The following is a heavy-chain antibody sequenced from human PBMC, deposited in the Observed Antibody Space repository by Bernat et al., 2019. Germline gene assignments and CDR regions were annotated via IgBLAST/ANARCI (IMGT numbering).Heavy chain of an antibody. CDR1: GFTFSSYA. V-gene: IGHV3-30-3*01. J-gene: IGHJ4*02. Sequence: QVQLVESGGGVVQPGRSLRLSCAASGFTFSSYAMHWVRQAPGKGLEWVAVISYDGSNKYYAESVKGRFTIPRDNSKNTLYLQMNSLRGEGTAVYYCARDMVGFGDGYNFDYWGQGTLVTVSS. D-gene: IGHD5-24*01. CDR3: ARDMVGFGDGYNFDY. CDR2: ISYDGSNK.